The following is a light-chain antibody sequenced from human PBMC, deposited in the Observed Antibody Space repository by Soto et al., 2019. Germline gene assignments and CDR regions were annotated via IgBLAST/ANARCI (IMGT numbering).Light chain of an antibody. V-gene: IGLV2-23*01. CDR3: CSYAGSSTVV. J-gene: IGLJ2*01. CDR1: SSDVGNYNL. Sequence: QSVLTQPASVSGSPGQSITISCTGTSSDVGNYNLVSWYQHHPGKAPKLMIYEGSRRPSGVSIRFSGSKSGNTASLTISVLLAEDEADYYCCSYAGSSTVVFGGGTKLTVL. CDR2: EGS.